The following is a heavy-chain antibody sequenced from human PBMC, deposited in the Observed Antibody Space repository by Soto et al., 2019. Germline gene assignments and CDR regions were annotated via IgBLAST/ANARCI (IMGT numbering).Heavy chain of an antibody. V-gene: IGHV2-5*02. CDR1: GFSFSTPGVG. Sequence: QITLEESGPTLVKPTQTLTLTCTFSGFSFSTPGVGVGWIRQAPGKALEWLALIYLDDDERYSPSLQSRLTIIKDTSKNLGVLTMASMVHVDTGSYFCARTADGSGMLDNWGQGTLVSVSS. J-gene: IGHJ4*02. CDR2: IYLDDDE. D-gene: IGHD3-10*01. CDR3: ARTADGSGMLDN.